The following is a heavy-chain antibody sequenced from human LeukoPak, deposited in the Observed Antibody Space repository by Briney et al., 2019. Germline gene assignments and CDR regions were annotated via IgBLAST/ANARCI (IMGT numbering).Heavy chain of an antibody. J-gene: IGHJ3*02. Sequence: GASVKVSCKASGYTFTGYYMHWVRQAPGQGLEWMGWINPNSGGTNYAQKFQGRVTMTRDTSISTAYMELSRLRSDDTAVYYCARTLFYGDYGVDDAFDIWGQGTMVTVSS. CDR1: GYTFTGYY. V-gene: IGHV1-2*02. D-gene: IGHD4-17*01. CDR3: ARTLFYGDYGVDDAFDI. CDR2: INPNSGGT.